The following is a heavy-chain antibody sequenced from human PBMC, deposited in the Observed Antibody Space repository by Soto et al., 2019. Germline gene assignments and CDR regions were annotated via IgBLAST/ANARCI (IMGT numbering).Heavy chain of an antibody. CDR3: ARRVKYGSGRRPAYYFDY. CDR1: GGSISSYY. D-gene: IGHD3-10*01. Sequence: PSETLSLTCTVPGGSISSYYWSWIRQPPGKGLEWIGHIYSSGSTNYNPSLKSRVTISVDTSKNQFSLKLRSVTAADTAVYYCARRVKYGSGRRPAYYFDYWGQGTLVTVSS. CDR2: IYSSGST. J-gene: IGHJ4*02. V-gene: IGHV4-59*01.